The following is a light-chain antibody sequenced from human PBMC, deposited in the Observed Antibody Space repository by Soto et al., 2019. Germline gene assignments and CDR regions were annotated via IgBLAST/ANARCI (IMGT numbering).Light chain of an antibody. V-gene: IGLV1-40*01. J-gene: IGLJ1*01. CDR3: QSYDSSLSGYV. Sequence: QSVLTQPPSVSGAPGQRVTISCTGSSSNIGAGYDVHWYQQLPGTAPKLLIYGNSNRPSGVPDRFSGSKSGTSASLAITGLRAEDEAEDYCQSYDSSLSGYVFGTGTKLTVL. CDR1: SSNIGAGYD. CDR2: GNS.